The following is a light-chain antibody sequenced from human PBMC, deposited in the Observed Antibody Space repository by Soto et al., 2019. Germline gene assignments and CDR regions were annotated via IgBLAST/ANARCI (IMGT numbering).Light chain of an antibody. CDR3: HHRTVPRT. CDR1: QDISSW. CDR2: AAA. J-gene: IGKJ4*01. Sequence: DMQMTQSPSSVSASVGDTVTITCRASQDISSWLAWYQQKPGKAPNLLIFAAAILQDGVPSRFSGSRSGTDLTLTITDPEPEDVSTYYCHHRTVPRTFGGGTKVEIK. V-gene: IGKV1-12*01.